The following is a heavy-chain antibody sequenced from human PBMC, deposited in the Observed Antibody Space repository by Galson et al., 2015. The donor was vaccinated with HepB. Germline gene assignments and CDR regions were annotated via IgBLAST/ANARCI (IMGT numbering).Heavy chain of an antibody. V-gene: IGHV3-74*01. Sequence: SLRLSCAASGFALGGYCMHWVRQVPGKGPVWVSRINREGCVTNYADSVKGRFTISRDNTKNTLYLQMNSLGVDDTAVYYCVRGGTVGAILHYFDSWGLGTLVTVSS. CDR2: INREGCVT. D-gene: IGHD1-26*01. J-gene: IGHJ4*02. CDR1: GFALGGYC. CDR3: VRGGTVGAILHYFDS.